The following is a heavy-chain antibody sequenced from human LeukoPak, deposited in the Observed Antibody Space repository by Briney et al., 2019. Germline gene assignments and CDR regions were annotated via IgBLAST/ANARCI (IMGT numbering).Heavy chain of an antibody. V-gene: IGHV3-48*01. CDR1: GFTFSSYS. Sequence: PGGSLRLSCAASGFTFSSYSMNWVRQAPGKGLEWVSYISSSSSTIYYADSVKGRFTISRDNAKNSLYLQMNSLRAEDTAVYYCARGYSSTSRYTLLGANPFDYWGQGTLVTVSS. D-gene: IGHD2-2*02. CDR3: ARGYSSTSRYTLLGANPFDY. J-gene: IGHJ4*02. CDR2: ISSSSSTI.